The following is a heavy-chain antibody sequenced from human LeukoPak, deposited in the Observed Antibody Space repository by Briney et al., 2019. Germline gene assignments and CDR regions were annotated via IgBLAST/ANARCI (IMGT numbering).Heavy chain of an antibody. J-gene: IGHJ6*02. CDR3: ARDPGYYYYGMDV. Sequence: PWGSLRLSCAVTGFNLRTYWIHWVRHSPGRGLEWVARINGEGSRISYADSVRGRFTISRDNAKNTAYLQMNSLSAEDTALYYCARDPGYYYYGMDVWGQGTTVVVSS. CDR2: INGEGSRI. V-gene: IGHV3-74*01. CDR1: GFNLRTYW.